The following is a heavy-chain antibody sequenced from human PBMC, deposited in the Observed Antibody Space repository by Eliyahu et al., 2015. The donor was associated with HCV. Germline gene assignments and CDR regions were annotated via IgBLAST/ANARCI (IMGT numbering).Heavy chain of an antibody. D-gene: IGHD6-19*01. V-gene: IGHV1-69*01. CDR1: GGTFSSCA. J-gene: IGHJ4*02. Sequence: QVQLVQSGAEVKKPGSSVKVSCKASGGTFSSCAISXVRQAPGQGLEWMGGIIPIFGTANYAQKFQGRVTITADESTSTAYMELSSLRSEDTAVYYCARQKRGSGWTIYYFDYWGQGTLVTVSS. CDR3: ARQKRGSGWTIYYFDY. CDR2: IIPIFGTA.